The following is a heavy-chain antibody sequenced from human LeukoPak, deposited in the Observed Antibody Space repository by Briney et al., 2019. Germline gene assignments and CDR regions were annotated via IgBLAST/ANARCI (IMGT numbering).Heavy chain of an antibody. V-gene: IGHV1-2*02. D-gene: IGHD3-22*01. CDR1: GYTFTGYY. Sequence: ASVKVSCKASGYTFTGYYMHWVRQAPGQGLEWMGWINPNSGGTNYAQKFQGRVTMTRDTSISTAYMELSRLRSDDPAVYYCARDSRDYYDSSGSSFWFDPWGQGTLVTVSS. CDR3: ARDSRDYYDSSGSSFWFDP. J-gene: IGHJ5*02. CDR2: INPNSGGT.